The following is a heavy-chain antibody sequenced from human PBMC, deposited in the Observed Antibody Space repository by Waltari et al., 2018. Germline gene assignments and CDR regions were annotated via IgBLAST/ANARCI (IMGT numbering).Heavy chain of an antibody. V-gene: IGHV3-48*03. Sequence: EVQLVESGGGLVQPGGSLRLSCAASGFTFSSYAMNWVRQAPGKGLEWVSYISSSGSTIYYADSVKGRFTISRDNAKNSLYLQMNSLRAEDTAVYYCARDTGPRQGAFDIWGQGTMVTVSS. J-gene: IGHJ3*02. CDR2: ISSSGSTI. CDR1: GFTFSSYA. CDR3: ARDTGPRQGAFDI. D-gene: IGHD2-8*02.